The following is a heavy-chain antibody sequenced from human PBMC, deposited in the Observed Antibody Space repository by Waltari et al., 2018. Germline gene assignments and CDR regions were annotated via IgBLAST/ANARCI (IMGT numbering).Heavy chain of an antibody. CDR3: AKRGPNGGWNPDY. Sequence: QVQLVESGGGVVQPGTSLRLSCAASGFTFSDYAMHWVRQAPGKGIDWVAVTSYDECKKYYADSVKGRFTISRDNSKNTVYLQMSSLRTDDTAVYYCAKRGPNGGWNPDYWGQGTLVTVSS. CDR2: TSYDECKK. J-gene: IGHJ4*02. CDR1: GFTFSDYA. D-gene: IGHD6-19*01. V-gene: IGHV3-30*18.